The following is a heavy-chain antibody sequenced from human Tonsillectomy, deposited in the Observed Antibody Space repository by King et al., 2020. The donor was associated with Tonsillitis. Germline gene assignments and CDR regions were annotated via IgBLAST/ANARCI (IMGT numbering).Heavy chain of an antibody. V-gene: IGHV3-21*01. CDR1: GFTFSSYS. CDR2: ISSSSSYI. J-gene: IGHJ4*02. CDR3: ARDQRLIG. Sequence: VQLVQSGGGLVKPGGSLRLSCAASGFTFSSYSMTWVRQAPEKGLEWVSSISSSSSYIYYADSVKGRFTISRDNANNSLYLQMNSLRAEDTAVYYCARDQRLIGWGQGNLVTVSS. D-gene: IGHD6-25*01.